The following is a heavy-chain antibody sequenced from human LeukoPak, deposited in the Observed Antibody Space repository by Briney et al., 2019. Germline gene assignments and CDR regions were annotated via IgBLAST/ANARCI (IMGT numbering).Heavy chain of an antibody. D-gene: IGHD5-18*01. CDR1: GFTFSSYA. CDR2: ITDSVSGGST. Sequence: GGSLRLSCAASGFTFSSYAMTWVRQAPGKGLEWVSTITDSVSGGSTYYADSVKGRFTISRDNSKNTLYLQMSSLRAEDTAIYFCAKDRTGYSYGYFLSPWGQGTLVTVSS. J-gene: IGHJ5*02. V-gene: IGHV3-23*01. CDR3: AKDRTGYSYGYFLSP.